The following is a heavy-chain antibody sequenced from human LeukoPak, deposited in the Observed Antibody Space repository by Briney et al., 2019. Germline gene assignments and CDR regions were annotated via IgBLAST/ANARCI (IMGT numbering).Heavy chain of an antibody. CDR2: ISGSGGST. CDR1: GFTFSSYA. CDR3: ARDHGSGWYVPGSLYY. V-gene: IGHV3-23*01. D-gene: IGHD6-19*01. J-gene: IGHJ4*02. Sequence: GGSLRLSCAASGFTFSSYAMSWVRQAPGKGLEWVSAISGSGGSTYYADSVKGRFTISRDNSKNTLYLQMNSLRAEDTAVYYCARDHGSGWYVPGSLYYWGQGTLVTVSS.